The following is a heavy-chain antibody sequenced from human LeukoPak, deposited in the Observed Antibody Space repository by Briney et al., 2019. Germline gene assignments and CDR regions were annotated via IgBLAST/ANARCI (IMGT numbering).Heavy chain of an antibody. CDR1: GFTVSSNY. D-gene: IGHD6-13*01. CDR2: IRYDGSNK. V-gene: IGHV3-30*02. Sequence: PGGSLRLSCAASGFTVSSNYMSWVRQAPGKGLEWVAFIRYDGSNKYYPDSVKGRFTISRDNSKNTLFLQMNSLRAEDTAVYYCAKDDREYSSSWYFGYWGQGTLVTVSS. CDR3: AKDDREYSSSWYFGY. J-gene: IGHJ4*02.